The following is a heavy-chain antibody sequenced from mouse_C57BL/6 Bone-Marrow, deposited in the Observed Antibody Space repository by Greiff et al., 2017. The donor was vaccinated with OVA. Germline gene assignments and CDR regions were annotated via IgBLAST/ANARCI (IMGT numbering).Heavy chain of an antibody. CDR1: GYTFTSYG. CDR2: IYPGSGNT. Sequence: QVQLKESGAELARPGASVKLSCKASGYTFTSYGISWVKQRTGQGLEWIGEIYPGSGNTYYNEKFKGKATLTADKSSSTAYMGLRSLTSEDAAVYFCARLPWYFDVWGTGTTVTVSS. J-gene: IGHJ1*03. CDR3: ARLPWYFDV. V-gene: IGHV1-81*01.